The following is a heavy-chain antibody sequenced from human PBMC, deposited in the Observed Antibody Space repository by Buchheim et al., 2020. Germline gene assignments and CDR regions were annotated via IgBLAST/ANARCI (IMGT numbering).Heavy chain of an antibody. D-gene: IGHD2-15*01. CDR3: ARPFCSDGNCPGYFDY. Sequence: EVQLVQSGAEVKKAGESLKISCKGSGYNFANLWIAWVRQVPGKGLEWMGIIYPDDSDTRYSPSLEGQVTISADKSLSTAYLQWGSLRASDSAIYYCARPFCSDGNCPGYFDYWGQGT. J-gene: IGHJ4*01. CDR2: IYPDDSDT. CDR1: GYNFANLW. V-gene: IGHV5-51*03.